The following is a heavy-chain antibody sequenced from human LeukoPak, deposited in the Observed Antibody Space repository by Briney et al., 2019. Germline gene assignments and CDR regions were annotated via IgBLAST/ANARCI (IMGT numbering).Heavy chain of an antibody. Sequence: PGRSLRLSCAASGFTFDDYAMHWVRQAPGKGLEWVSGISWNSGSIGYADSVKGRFTISRDNAKNSLYLQMNSLRAEDTALYYCAKRIAAPPRSFDYWGQGILVTVSS. V-gene: IGHV3-9*01. J-gene: IGHJ4*02. CDR3: AKRIAAPPRSFDY. CDR2: ISWNSGSI. D-gene: IGHD6-6*01. CDR1: GFTFDDYA.